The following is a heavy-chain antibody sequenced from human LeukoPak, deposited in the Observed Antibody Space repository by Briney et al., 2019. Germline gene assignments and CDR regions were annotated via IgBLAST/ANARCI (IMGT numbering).Heavy chain of an antibody. CDR1: GGSISSYY. CDR2: IYYSGST. CDR3: ARERYYYYMDV. J-gene: IGHJ6*03. Sequence: PSETLSLTCTLSGGSISSYYWSWIRQPPGKGLEWIGYIYYSGSTNYNPSLKSRVTISVDTSKNQFSLKLSSVTAADTAVYYCARERYYYYMDVWGKGTTVTVSS. V-gene: IGHV4-59*01.